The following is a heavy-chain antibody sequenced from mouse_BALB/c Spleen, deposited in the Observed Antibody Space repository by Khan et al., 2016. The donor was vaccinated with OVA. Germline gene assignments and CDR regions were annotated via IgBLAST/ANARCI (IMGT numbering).Heavy chain of an antibody. J-gene: IGHJ2*01. CDR2: INPTSGYT. Sequence: VQLQQSGAELAKPGASVKMSCKASGYTFTSYWMHWIKQRPGQGLEWIGYINPTSGYTDYNQTFKDKATLTADKSSSTAYMQLSSLTSDDSAVYYCARDRIDYWGQGTALTVSS. CDR1: GYTFTSYW. V-gene: IGHV1-7*01. CDR3: ARDRIDY.